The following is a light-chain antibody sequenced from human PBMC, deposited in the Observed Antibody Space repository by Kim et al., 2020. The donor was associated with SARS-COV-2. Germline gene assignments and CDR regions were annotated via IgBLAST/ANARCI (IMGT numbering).Light chain of an antibody. V-gene: IGLV3-21*04. CDR3: QVWDSSSDQGV. Sequence: SYELTQPPSVSVAPGKTARITCGGNNIGSKSVHWYQQKPGQAPVLVIYYDSDRPSGIPERFSGSNSGNTATLTISRVEAVDEADYYCQVWDSSSDQGVFG. J-gene: IGLJ3*02. CDR1: NIGSKS. CDR2: YDS.